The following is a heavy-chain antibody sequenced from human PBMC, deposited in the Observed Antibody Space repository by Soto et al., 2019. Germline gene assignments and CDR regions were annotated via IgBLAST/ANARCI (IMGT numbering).Heavy chain of an antibody. CDR2: IYPGDSDT. J-gene: IGHJ6*02. Sequence: PGESLKISCKGSGYSFTSYWIGWVRQMPGKGLEWMGIIYPGDSDTRYSPSFQGQVTISADKSISTAYLQWSSLKASDTAMYYCARTYHTVTTSHYYYGMDVWGQGTTVTVSS. CDR1: GYSFTSYW. CDR3: ARTYHTVTTSHYYYGMDV. D-gene: IGHD4-17*01. V-gene: IGHV5-51*01.